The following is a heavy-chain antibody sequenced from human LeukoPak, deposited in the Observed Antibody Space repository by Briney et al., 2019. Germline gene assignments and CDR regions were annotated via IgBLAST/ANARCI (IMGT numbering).Heavy chain of an antibody. D-gene: IGHD3-10*01. CDR2: IRYDGSNK. Sequence: GGSLRLSCAASGFTFSSYGMHWVRQAPGKGLEGVAFIRYDGSNKYYADSVKGRFTISRDNSKNTLYLQMNSLRAEDTAVYYCAKLEAWFGELSWFDPWGQGTLVTVSS. J-gene: IGHJ5*02. CDR1: GFTFSSYG. V-gene: IGHV3-30*02. CDR3: AKLEAWFGELSWFDP.